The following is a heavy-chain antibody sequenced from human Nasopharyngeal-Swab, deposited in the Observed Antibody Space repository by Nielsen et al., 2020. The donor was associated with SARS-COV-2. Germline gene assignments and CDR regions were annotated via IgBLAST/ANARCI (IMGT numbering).Heavy chain of an antibody. CDR2: ISWNSGTT. D-gene: IGHD6-13*01. V-gene: IGHV3-9*01. J-gene: IGHJ5*02. Sequence: GGSLRLSCAASGFTFADYAMHWVRQAPGKGLEWVSGISWNSGTTVYADSVKGRFTISRDNSKNTLYLQMNSLRAEDTAVYYCARDWGFSEQPVPWVQGTLVTVSS. CDR3: ARDWGFSEQPVP. CDR1: GFTFADYA.